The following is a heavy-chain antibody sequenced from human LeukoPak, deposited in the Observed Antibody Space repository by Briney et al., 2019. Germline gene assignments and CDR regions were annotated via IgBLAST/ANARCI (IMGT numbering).Heavy chain of an antibody. D-gene: IGHD6-19*01. V-gene: IGHV3-33*01. CDR1: GFNFGIYG. CDR3: AREKVVAGHKLIDY. Sequence: PGGSLRLSCTASGFNFGIYGMHWVRQAPGKGLEWVAVMWDDGTNEYYVESVKGRFTISRDNGKRTLYLQMNSLRVEDTAVYYCAREKVVAGHKLIDYWGQGTLVTVSS. J-gene: IGHJ4*02. CDR2: MWDDGTNE.